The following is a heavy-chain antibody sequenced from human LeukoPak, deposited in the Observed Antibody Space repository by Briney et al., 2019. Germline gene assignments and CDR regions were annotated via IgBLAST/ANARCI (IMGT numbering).Heavy chain of an antibody. CDR1: GFSFSDYW. J-gene: IGHJ5*02. V-gene: IGHV3-7*01. CDR3: ARGGSKSCSGGSCYLNWFDP. Sequence: PVGSLRLSCGASGFSFSDYWMTWVRQAPGKGLEWVANINQDGSEEYYVASVKGRFTISRDNAKNSLYLQMTSLRAEDTAVYYCARGGSKSCSGGSCYLNWFDPWGQGTLVTVSS. D-gene: IGHD2-15*01. CDR2: INQDGSEE.